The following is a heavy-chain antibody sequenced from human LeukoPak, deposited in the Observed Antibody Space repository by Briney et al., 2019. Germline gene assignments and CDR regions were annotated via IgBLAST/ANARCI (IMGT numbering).Heavy chain of an antibody. CDR3: ARGLKGYCSGGSCPDLWYFDL. CDR2: ISSSSSYI. D-gene: IGHD2-15*01. Sequence: GGSLRLSCAASGFTLSSYSMNWVRQAAGKGLEWVSSISSSSSYIYYADSVKGRFTISRDNAKNSLYLQMNSLRAEDTAVYYCARGLKGYCSGGSCPDLWYFDLWGRGTLVTVSS. CDR1: GFTLSSYS. V-gene: IGHV3-21*01. J-gene: IGHJ2*01.